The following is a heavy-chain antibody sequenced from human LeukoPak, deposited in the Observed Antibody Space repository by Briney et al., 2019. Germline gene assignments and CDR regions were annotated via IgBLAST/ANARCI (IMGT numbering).Heavy chain of an antibody. CDR1: GFTFDDYG. Sequence: GGSLRLSCAASGFTFDDYGMSWVRQAPGKGLEWVSGINWNGGSTGYADSVKGRFTISRDNAKKSLYLQMGSLRAEDTAVYYCARDPNYFYYYMDVWGRGTTVTISS. CDR3: ARDPNYFYYYMDV. CDR2: INWNGGST. J-gene: IGHJ6*03. V-gene: IGHV3-20*04.